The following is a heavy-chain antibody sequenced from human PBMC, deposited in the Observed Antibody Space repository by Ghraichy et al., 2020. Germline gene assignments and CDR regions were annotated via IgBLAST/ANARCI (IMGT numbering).Heavy chain of an antibody. CDR2: ICGSGINT. CDR3: VKDLLIYRQLSTDAFDV. Sequence: GGSLRLSCAGSGFTFNNYVMSWVRQAPGEGLEWVSSICGSGINTYYADLAKGRFTISRDNSKNTLYLHMNSLKTEDTAVYYCVKDLLIYRQLSTDAFDVWGLGTVVIVSS. CDR1: GFTFNNYV. V-gene: IGHV3-23*05. D-gene: IGHD1-1*01. J-gene: IGHJ3*01.